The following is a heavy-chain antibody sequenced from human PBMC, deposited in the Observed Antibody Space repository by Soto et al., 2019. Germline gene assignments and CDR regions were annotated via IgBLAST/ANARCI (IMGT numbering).Heavy chain of an antibody. CDR3: AREFSNSPEAFDS. CDR2: IYYIGST. D-gene: IGHD6-6*01. Sequence: TSETLSLTCTVSGGSVNSDNFYWSWIRQPPGRGLEWIGYIYYIGSTNYNPSLKSRVTISVDTSRNQFSLKLSSVTAADTAVYYCAREFSNSPEAFDSWGQGSLVTVSS. CDR1: GGSVNSDNFY. J-gene: IGHJ4*02. V-gene: IGHV4-61*01.